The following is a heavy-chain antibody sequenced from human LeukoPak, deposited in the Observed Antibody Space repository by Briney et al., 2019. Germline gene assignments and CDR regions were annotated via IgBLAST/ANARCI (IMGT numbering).Heavy chain of an antibody. D-gene: IGHD3-3*01. Sequence: GESLKISCKGSGYPFSSYWIGWVRQMPGKGLDWMGIIYPGDSDTRYSPSLQGQVTISVDTSIGTAYLRWSSLKTSDTAIYYCARQNDFWLDYWGQGTLVTVSS. CDR3: ARQNDFWLDY. CDR2: IYPGDSDT. J-gene: IGHJ4*02. CDR1: GYPFSSYW. V-gene: IGHV5-51*01.